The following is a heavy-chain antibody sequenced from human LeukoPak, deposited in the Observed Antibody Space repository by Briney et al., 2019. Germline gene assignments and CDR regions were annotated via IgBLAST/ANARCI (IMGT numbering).Heavy chain of an antibody. CDR2: ISSSSSYI. CDR3: ARAQSRIAVAVDYDY. V-gene: IGHV3-21*01. J-gene: IGHJ4*02. Sequence: TGGSLRLSCAASGFTFSSYSMNWVRQAPGKGLEWVSSISSSSSYIYYADSVKGRFTISRDNAKNSLYLQMNSLRAEDTAVYYCARAQSRIAVAVDYDYWGQGTLVTVSS. D-gene: IGHD6-19*01. CDR1: GFTFSSYS.